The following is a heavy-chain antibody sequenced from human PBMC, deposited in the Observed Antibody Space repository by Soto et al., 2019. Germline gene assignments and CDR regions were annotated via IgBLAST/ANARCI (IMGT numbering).Heavy chain of an antibody. V-gene: IGHV3-23*01. J-gene: IGHJ4*02. CDR1: GFTFSSYA. Sequence: GGSLRLSCAASGFTFSSYAMSWVRQAPGKGLEWVSAISGSGGSTYYADSVKGRFTISRDNSKDTLYLQMNSLRAEDTAVYYCAKDLARGYYFDYWGQGTLVTVSS. CDR2: ISGSGGST. CDR3: AKDLARGYYFDY.